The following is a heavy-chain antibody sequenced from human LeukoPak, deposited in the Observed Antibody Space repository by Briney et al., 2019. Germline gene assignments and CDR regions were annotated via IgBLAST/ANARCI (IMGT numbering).Heavy chain of an antibody. CDR1: GGSISINSYY. V-gene: IGHV4-39*07. CDR2: IYQSGST. J-gene: IGHJ4*02. Sequence: PSETLSLTCTVSGGSISINSYYWGWIRQPPGKGLEWIGEIYQSGSTNYNPSLKSRVTISLDKSKNQFSLNLSSVTAADTAVYYCARDFDCWGQGTLVTVSS. CDR3: ARDFDC.